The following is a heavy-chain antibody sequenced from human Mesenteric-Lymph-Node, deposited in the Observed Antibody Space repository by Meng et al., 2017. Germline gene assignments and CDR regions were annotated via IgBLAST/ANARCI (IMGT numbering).Heavy chain of an antibody. V-gene: IGHV1-69*13. J-gene: IGHJ5*02. CDR1: GGTFSSYA. D-gene: IGHD6-19*01. CDR3: ARGGAGTHWFDP. CDR2: IIPIFGTA. Sequence: SVQVSCKASGGTFSSYAISWVRQAPGQGLEWVGGIIPIFGTANYAQKFQGRVTITADESTSTAYMELSSLRSEDTAVYYCARGGAGTHWFDPWGQGTLVTVSS.